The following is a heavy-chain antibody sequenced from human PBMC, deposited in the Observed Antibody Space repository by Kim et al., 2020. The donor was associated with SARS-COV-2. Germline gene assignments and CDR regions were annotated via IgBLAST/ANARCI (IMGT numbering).Heavy chain of an antibody. Sequence: GGSLRLSCAASGFAFSDHYMSWIRQVPGKGLQWVSYISTSGTTIWYADSVRGRFTISRDNAKNPLYLQMNSLRAEDTAVYYCAREETTRYGMDVWGQGTMVTVSS. CDR1: GFAFSDHY. CDR2: ISTSGTTI. D-gene: IGHD1-1*01. J-gene: IGHJ6*02. V-gene: IGHV3-11*01. CDR3: AREETTRYGMDV.